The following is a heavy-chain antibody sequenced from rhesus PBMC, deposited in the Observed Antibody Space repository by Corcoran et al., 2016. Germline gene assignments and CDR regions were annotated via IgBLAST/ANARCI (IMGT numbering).Heavy chain of an antibody. CDR1: GGSISSSTW. CDR3: ARDNLNRFDV. Sequence: QVPLQESGPGLVKTSETLSLTCSVSGGSISSSTWWSWLRQPPGKGLEWIGDISGSSGSTYYNPSLKSRVTISKDTSKNQFSLKLSSVTAADTAVYYCARDNLNRFDVWGPGVLVTVSS. J-gene: IGHJ5-1*01. V-gene: IGHV4S19*01. CDR2: ISGSSGST.